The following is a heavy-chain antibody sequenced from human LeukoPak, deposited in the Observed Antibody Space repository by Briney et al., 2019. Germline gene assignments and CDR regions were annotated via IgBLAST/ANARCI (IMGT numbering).Heavy chain of an antibody. CDR2: IIPIFGIA. D-gene: IGHD6-19*01. CDR3: VYGYSSGWEYFDY. CDR1: GGTFSSYA. Sequence: SVKVSCTASGGTFSSYAISWVRQAPGPGLEWMGRIIPIFGIANYAQKFQGRVTITADKSTSTAYMELSSLRSEDTAVYYCVYGYSSGWEYFDYWGQGTLVTVSS. V-gene: IGHV1-69*04. J-gene: IGHJ4*02.